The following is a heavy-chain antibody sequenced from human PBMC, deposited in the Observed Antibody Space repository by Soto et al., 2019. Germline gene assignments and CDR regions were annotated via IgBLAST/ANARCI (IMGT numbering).Heavy chain of an antibody. D-gene: IGHD2-2*01. CDR2: MNPNSGNT. CDR3: ASLRPLCCSSTSCMDV. Sequence: GASVKVSCKASGYTFTIYDINWVRQATGQGLEWMGWMNPNSGNTGYAQKFQGRVTMTRNTSISTAYMELSSLRAEDTAVYYCASLRPLCCSSTSCMDVWGKGTTVTVSS. J-gene: IGHJ6*04. CDR1: GYTFTIYD. V-gene: IGHV1-8*01.